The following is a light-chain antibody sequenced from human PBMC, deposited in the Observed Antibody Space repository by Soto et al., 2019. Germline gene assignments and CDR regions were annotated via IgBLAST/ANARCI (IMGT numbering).Light chain of an antibody. V-gene: IGKV1-6*01. CDR2: AAS. J-gene: IGKJ4*01. CDR1: RDIGSD. CDR3: QPLRRHPST. Sequence: QMTQSPSSLYPSVGDRITITCRASRDIGSDLSWYQQKPGKSATLLIYAASTLQSGVPSRFSGSGFGRDFTLTISSLQAEDFASYYCQPLRRHPSTVGEPTKVEIK.